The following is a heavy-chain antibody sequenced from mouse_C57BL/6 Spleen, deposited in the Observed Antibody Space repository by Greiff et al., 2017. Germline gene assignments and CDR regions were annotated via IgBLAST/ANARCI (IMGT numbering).Heavy chain of an antibody. CDR1: GFSFNTYA. J-gene: IGHJ4*01. D-gene: IGHD2-4*01. V-gene: IGHV10-1*01. Sequence: EVKLVESGGGLVQPKGSLKLSCAASGFSFNTYAMNWVRQAPGKGLEWVARIRSKSNNYATYYADSVKDRFTISRDDSESMLYLQMNNLKTEDTAMYYCLFYYDYSYYYAMDYWGQGTSVTVSS. CDR2: IRSKSNNYAT. CDR3: LFYYDYSYYYAMDY.